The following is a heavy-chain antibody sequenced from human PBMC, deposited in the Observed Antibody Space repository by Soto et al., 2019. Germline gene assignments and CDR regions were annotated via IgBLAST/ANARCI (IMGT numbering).Heavy chain of an antibody. D-gene: IGHD1-1*01. CDR3: WRHDKTALPPLDS. Sequence: QVHLVQSGAEVKSPGSAVKVSCKVSGAGDTFSNYGLNWMRPAPGQGLEWMGGTIPAFGTANYAQKFQGRGTITADTSTTTAYMELSSLRSDDTAVYYCWRHDKTALPPLDSWGQGTLVSVS. CDR2: TIPAFGTA. J-gene: IGHJ4*02. CDR1: GAGDTFSNYG. V-gene: IGHV1-69*06.